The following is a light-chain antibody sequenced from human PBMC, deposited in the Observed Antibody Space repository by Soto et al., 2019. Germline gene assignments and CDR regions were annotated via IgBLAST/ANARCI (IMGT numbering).Light chain of an antibody. CDR2: LKSDGSH. CDR1: SGHNSYA. V-gene: IGLV4-69*01. Sequence: QPVLTQPPSASASLGASVNLTFTLSSGHNSYAIAWHQQQPEKGSRYLMKLKSDGSHSKGDGIPDRFSGSSSGAERYRTISSLQSEDEADYSCQTWSTDIRVFGGGTKVTVL. CDR3: QTWSTDIRV. J-gene: IGLJ3*02.